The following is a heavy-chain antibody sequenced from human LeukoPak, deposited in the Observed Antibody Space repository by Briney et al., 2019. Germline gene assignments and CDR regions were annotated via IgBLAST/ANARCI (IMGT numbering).Heavy chain of an antibody. CDR3: ASEGYTLVLPADLDY. CDR2: ISSNGGST. J-gene: IGHJ4*02. D-gene: IGHD2-2*01. Sequence: GGSLRLSCSGSGFNFYNMARLWVGQAPGKGLEYVSAISSNGGSTYYADSVKGRFTISRDNSKNTLYLQMGSLRAEDMAVYYCASEGYTLVLPADLDYWGQGTLVTVSS. CDR1: GFNFYNMA. V-gene: IGHV3-64*02.